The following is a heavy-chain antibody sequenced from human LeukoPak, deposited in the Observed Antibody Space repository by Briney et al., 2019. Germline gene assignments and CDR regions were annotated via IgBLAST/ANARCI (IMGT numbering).Heavy chain of an antibody. CDR1: GFTSSSCE. CDR2: ISSSGSTI. V-gene: IGHV3-48*03. CDR3: ARAGDSSGDDFDY. Sequence: GGSLRLSCAASGFTSSSCEMNWVRQAPGKGLEWVSYISSSGSTIYYADSVKGRFTISRDNAKNSLYLQMNSLRAEGTAVYYCARAGDSSGDDFDYWGQGTLVTVSS. J-gene: IGHJ4*02. D-gene: IGHD3-22*01.